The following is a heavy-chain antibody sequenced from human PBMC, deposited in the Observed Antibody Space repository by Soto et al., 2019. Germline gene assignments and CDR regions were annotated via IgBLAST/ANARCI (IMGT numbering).Heavy chain of an antibody. V-gene: IGHV1-2*02. CDR2: INPNSGGT. Sequence: ASVKVSCKDSGYPFTGYYMHCERQATGQGLEWMGWINPNSGGTNYAQKFPGRVTMTRDTSISTPYMELSRXTSDDTAVYYCARDSYYGSASYTDWFEPWAQGTRVTVCS. D-gene: IGHD3-10*01. CDR3: ARDSYYGSASYTDWFEP. CDR1: GYPFTGYY. J-gene: IGHJ5*02.